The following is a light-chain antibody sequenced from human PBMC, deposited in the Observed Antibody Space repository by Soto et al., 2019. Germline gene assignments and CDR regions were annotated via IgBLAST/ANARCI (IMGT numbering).Light chain of an antibody. Sequence: QAVVTQEPSLTVSPGGTVTLTCGSSAGAVTSVHYSYWFQQKPGQAPRSLIXXXXXXXXXXXXXXXXSLLGGKAALTLSGAQPXXXXXYYCLVSDSGVRVFGGGTKLTVL. V-gene: IGLV7-46*01. J-gene: IGLJ3*02. CDR3: LVSDSGVRV. CDR2: XXX. CDR1: AGAVTSVHY.